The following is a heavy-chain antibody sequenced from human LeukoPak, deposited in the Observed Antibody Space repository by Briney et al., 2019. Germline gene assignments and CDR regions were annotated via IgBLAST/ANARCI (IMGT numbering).Heavy chain of an antibody. CDR3: ARDLSVVVVVAAPDY. D-gene: IGHD2-15*01. V-gene: IGHV3-30*04. CDR1: GFTFSSYA. CDR2: MSYDGSNK. J-gene: IGHJ4*02. Sequence: GGSLRLSCAASGFTFSSYAMHWVRQAPGKGLEWVAVMSYDGSNKYYADSVKGRFTISRDNSKNTLYLQMNSLRAEDTAVYYCARDLSVVVVVAAPDYWGQGTLVTVSS.